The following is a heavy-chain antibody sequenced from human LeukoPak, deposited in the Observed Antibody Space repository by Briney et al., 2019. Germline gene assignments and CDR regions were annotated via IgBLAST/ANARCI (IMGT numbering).Heavy chain of an antibody. J-gene: IGHJ5*02. CDR2: IYPGDSDT. Sequence: GESLKITCKGSGYSFTSYWIDWVRQMPGKGLEWMGIIYPGDSDTRYSPSFQGQVTISADKSISTAYLQWSSLKASDTAMYYCQCYDSSGIPLSWGQGTLVTVSS. CDR1: GYSFTSYW. D-gene: IGHD3-22*01. V-gene: IGHV5-51*01. CDR3: QCYDSSGIPLS.